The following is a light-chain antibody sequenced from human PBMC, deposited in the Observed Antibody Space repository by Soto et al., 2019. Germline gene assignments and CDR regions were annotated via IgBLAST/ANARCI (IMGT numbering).Light chain of an antibody. V-gene: IGLV2-14*01. J-gene: IGLJ1*01. Sequence: QSVLTQPASVSGSPGQSIPISCTGTSSDVGGYNYVSWYQQHPGKAPKRMIYDVSNRPSGVSNRFSGSKSGNTASLTISGLQAEDEADYYCSSYTSSSLFVFGTGTKLTVL. CDR3: SSYTSSSLFV. CDR1: SSDVGGYNY. CDR2: DVS.